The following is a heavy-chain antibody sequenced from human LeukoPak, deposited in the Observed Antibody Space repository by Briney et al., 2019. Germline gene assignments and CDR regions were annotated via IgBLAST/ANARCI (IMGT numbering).Heavy chain of an antibody. CDR2: ISSSGTTI. CDR3: ARGDGYNYGGGGDAFDI. Sequence: QPGGSLRLSCAASGFTFRTSGMNWVRQAPGKGLEWVSYISSSGTTISYAQSVKGRFTISRDNAKNTLYLQMNSLRAEDTAVYYCARGDGYNYGGGGDAFDIWGQGTMVTVSS. CDR1: GFTFRTSG. V-gene: IGHV3-48*04. J-gene: IGHJ3*02. D-gene: IGHD5-24*01.